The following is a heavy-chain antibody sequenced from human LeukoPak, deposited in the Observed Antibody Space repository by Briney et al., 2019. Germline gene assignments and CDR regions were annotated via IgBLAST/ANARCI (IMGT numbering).Heavy chain of an antibody. D-gene: IGHD4-17*01. V-gene: IGHV3-53*01. J-gene: IGHJ4*02. CDR3: ARLPTTVTTVYFDY. CDR2: IYSGGST. Sequence: GGSLRLSCAASGLTVSSNYMSWVRQAPGKGLEWVSVIYSGGSTYYADSVKGRFTISRDNSKNTLYLQMNSLRAEDTAVYYCARLPTTVTTVYFDYWGQGTLVTVSS. CDR1: GLTVSSNY.